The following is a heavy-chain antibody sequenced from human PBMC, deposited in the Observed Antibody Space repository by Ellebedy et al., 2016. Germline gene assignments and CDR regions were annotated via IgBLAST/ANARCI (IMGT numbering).Heavy chain of an antibody. J-gene: IGHJ5*02. Sequence: SETLSLTCTVSGGSISSGGYYWSWIRQHPGKGLEWIGYIYYSGSTYYNPSLKSRVTISVDTSKNQFSLKLSSVTAADTAVYYCARDRSTGQLGLGWFDPWGQGTLVTVSS. V-gene: IGHV4-31*03. D-gene: IGHD6-13*01. CDR1: GGSISSGGYY. CDR2: IYYSGST. CDR3: ARDRSTGQLGLGWFDP.